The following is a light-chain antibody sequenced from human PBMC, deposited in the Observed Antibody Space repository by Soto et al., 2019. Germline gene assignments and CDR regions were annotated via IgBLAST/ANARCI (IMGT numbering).Light chain of an antibody. J-gene: IGKJ1*01. Sequence: EIVLTQSPGTLSLSPGEGATLSCRASQSISNSYLAWYQQKPGQAPRLFIYGASNRATGIPDRFSGSGSGTDFTLTISRLEPEDFAVYYCQQYGNSPWTFGQGTKVEIK. CDR1: QSISNSY. CDR3: QQYGNSPWT. V-gene: IGKV3-20*01. CDR2: GAS.